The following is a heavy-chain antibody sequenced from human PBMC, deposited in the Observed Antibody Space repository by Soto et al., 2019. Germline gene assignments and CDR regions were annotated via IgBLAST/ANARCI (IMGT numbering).Heavy chain of an antibody. CDR1: GGSISNYY. CDR3: ARHGRAGYSTSPLSR. Sequence: PSETLSLTCTVSGGSISNYYWSWIRQPPGKGLEWIGYISYSGTTNYNPSLKSRVTISVDTSKNQFSLNLSSVTAADTAVYYCARHGRAGYSTSPLSRWGQGTLVTVSS. V-gene: IGHV4-59*08. D-gene: IGHD6-6*01. J-gene: IGHJ4*02. CDR2: ISYSGTT.